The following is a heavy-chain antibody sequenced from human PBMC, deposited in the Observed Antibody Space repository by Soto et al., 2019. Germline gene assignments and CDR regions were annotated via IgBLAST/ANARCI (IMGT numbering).Heavy chain of an antibody. V-gene: IGHV3-15*07. D-gene: IGHD3-22*01. CDR1: GFTFSNAW. J-gene: IGHJ4*02. CDR3: TTGPKDSSGCYY. CDR2: IKSKTDGGTT. Sequence: SGGALRLSCAASGFTFSNAWMNWVRQAPGKGLEWDGRIKSKTDGGTTDYAAPVKGRFTISRDDSKNTLYLQMNSLKTEDTAVYYCTTGPKDSSGCYYWGQGTLVTVSS.